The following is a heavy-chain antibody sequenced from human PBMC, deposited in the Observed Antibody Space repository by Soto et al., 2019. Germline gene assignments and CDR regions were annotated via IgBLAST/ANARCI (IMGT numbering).Heavy chain of an antibody. CDR3: ARGPGGESD. Sequence: QVQLQQWGAGLLKPSETLSLTCAVYGGSFSGYYWSWIRQPPGKGLEWIGEINHSGSTNYNPSLKSRVTISVDTSKNPFSLKLSSVTSADTAVYYCARGPGGESDWGQGTLVTVSS. V-gene: IGHV4-34*01. D-gene: IGHD3-16*01. J-gene: IGHJ4*02. CDR1: GGSFSGYY. CDR2: INHSGST.